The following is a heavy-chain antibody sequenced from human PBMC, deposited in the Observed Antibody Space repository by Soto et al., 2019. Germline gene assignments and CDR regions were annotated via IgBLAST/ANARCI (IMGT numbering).Heavy chain of an antibody. CDR3: AKDGRDHWSYPDY. J-gene: IGHJ4*02. CDR1: GFTFDDYT. CDR2: ISWDGGST. D-gene: IGHD1-7*01. Sequence: EVQVVESGGVVVQPGGSLRLSCAASGFTFDDYTMHWVRQAPGKGLEWVSLISWDGGSTYYADSVKGRFTISRDNSKNSLYLQMNSLRTEDTALYYCAKDGRDHWSYPDYWGQGTLVTVSS. V-gene: IGHV3-43*01.